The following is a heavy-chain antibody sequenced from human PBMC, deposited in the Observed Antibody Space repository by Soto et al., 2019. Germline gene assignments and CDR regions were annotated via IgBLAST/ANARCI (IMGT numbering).Heavy chain of an antibody. CDR1: GFTFSTYW. CDR2: IHSDGSAT. Sequence: GGSLRLSCAASGFTFSTYWMHWVRQAPGKGLVWVSRIHSDGSATNYADPVKGRFTISRDNAKNTLYLQMNSLRAEDTAVYYCARENSRSYYFDYWGQGTLVTVSS. V-gene: IGHV3-74*01. J-gene: IGHJ4*02. D-gene: IGHD6-6*01. CDR3: ARENSRSYYFDY.